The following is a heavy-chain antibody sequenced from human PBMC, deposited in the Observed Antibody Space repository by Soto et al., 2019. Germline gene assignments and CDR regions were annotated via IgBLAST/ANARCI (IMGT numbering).Heavy chain of an antibody. CDR3: ARESMRIVDYYGMDV. CDR2: IYTRGST. Sequence: SETLSLTCTVSGGSISSYYWSWIRQPAGKELEWIGRIYTRGSTNYNPSLKSRVTMSVDTSKNQFSLKLSSVTAADTAVYYCARESMRIVDYYGMDVWGQGTTVTGTS. D-gene: IGHD1-26*01. J-gene: IGHJ6*02. CDR1: GGSISSYY. V-gene: IGHV4-4*07.